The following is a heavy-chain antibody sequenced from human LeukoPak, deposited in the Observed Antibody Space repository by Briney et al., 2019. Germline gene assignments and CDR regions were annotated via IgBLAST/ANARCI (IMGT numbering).Heavy chain of an antibody. D-gene: IGHD6-19*01. Sequence: SETLSLTCTVSGGSISSGSYYWSWIRQPAGKGLEWIGRIYTSGSTNYNPSLKSRVTISVDTSKNQFPLKLSSVTAADTAVYYCAGAIAVAAPFDYWGQGTLVTVSS. J-gene: IGHJ4*02. CDR2: IYTSGST. V-gene: IGHV4-61*02. CDR3: AGAIAVAAPFDY. CDR1: GGSISSGSYY.